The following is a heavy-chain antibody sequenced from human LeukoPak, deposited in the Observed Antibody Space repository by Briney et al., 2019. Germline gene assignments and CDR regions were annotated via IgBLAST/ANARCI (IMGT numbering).Heavy chain of an antibody. CDR3: ARRVDCTNGVCYTPGAFDI. D-gene: IGHD2-8*01. V-gene: IGHV3-53*04. CDR1: GFTFSSYS. Sequence: GGSLRLSCAASGFTFSSYSMKWVRQAPGKGLEWVSVIYSGGSTYYADSVKGRFTISRHNSKNTLYLQMNSLRAEDTAVYYCARRVDCTNGVCYTPGAFDIWGQGTMVTVSS. J-gene: IGHJ3*02. CDR2: IYSGGST.